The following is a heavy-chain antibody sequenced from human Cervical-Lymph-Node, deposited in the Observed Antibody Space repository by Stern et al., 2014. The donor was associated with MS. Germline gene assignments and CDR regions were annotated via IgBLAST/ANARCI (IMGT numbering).Heavy chain of an antibody. CDR2: IIPIFGTA. J-gene: IGHJ6*02. CDR3: ARGEAGTDYYYYYYGMDV. V-gene: IGHV1-69*01. D-gene: IGHD6-13*01. Sequence: QVQLVQSGAEVKKPGSSVKVSCKASGGTFSSYAISWVRQAPGQGLEWMGGIIPIFGTANYAQKFQGRVTITADESTSTAYMELSSLRSADTAVYYCARGEAGTDYYYYYYGMDVWGQGTTVTVSS. CDR1: GGTFSSYA.